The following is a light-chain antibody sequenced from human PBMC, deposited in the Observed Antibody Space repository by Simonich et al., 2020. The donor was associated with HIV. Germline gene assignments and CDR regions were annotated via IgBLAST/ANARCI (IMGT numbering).Light chain of an antibody. CDR3: SSYAGSNVV. CDR2: ESS. J-gene: IGLJ2*01. CDR1: ISDVGSYNR. V-gene: IGLV2-14*02. Sequence: QSALTQPASVSGSSGQSITISCTGTISDVGSYNRVSWYQHHPGKAPKLMIYESSERSSWVSNRFSGSKSGNTASLTVSGLQAEDEADYYCSSYAGSNVVFGGGTKLTVL.